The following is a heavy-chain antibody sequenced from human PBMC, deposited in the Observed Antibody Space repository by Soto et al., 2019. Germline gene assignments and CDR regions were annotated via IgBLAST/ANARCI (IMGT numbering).Heavy chain of an antibody. CDR2: IYPGDSDT. J-gene: IGHJ6*02. Sequence: GESLKISCKGSGYSFTSYWINWVRQMPGKGLEWMGIIYPGDSDTRYSPSFQGQVTISADKSINTAYLQWRSLKASDTAVYYCARHHGSPGSYFGMDVWGQGTTVTVSS. CDR3: ARHHGSPGSYFGMDV. D-gene: IGHD6-13*01. V-gene: IGHV5-51*01. CDR1: GYSFTSYW.